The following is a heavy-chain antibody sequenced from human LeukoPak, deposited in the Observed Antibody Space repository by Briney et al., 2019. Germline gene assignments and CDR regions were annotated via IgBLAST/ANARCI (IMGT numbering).Heavy chain of an antibody. Sequence: GGSLRLSCAASGFTFSSYWMSWVRQAPGKGLEWVANIKQDGSEKYYVDSVKGRFTISRDNAKNSLYLQMNSLRAEDTAVYYCARGTIAAAGYYYFDYWGQGTEVTVSS. CDR2: IKQDGSEK. CDR3: ARGTIAAAGYYYFDY. V-gene: IGHV3-7*04. J-gene: IGHJ4*02. D-gene: IGHD6-13*01. CDR1: GFTFSSYW.